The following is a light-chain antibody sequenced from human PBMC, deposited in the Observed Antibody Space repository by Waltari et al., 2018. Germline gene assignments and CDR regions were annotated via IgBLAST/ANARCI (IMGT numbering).Light chain of an antibody. CDR2: YDS. J-gene: IGLJ2*01. Sequence: SYVVTQSPSVSVAPGETARITCGGDKIGSKSVHWYQQRPGQAPVLVISYDSDRPSGIPGRFSGSNSGNTATLTISWVEAEDEADYYCLVWHSTIDHQGVFGGGTKLTVL. V-gene: IGLV3-21*04. CDR3: LVWHSTIDHQGV. CDR1: KIGSKS.